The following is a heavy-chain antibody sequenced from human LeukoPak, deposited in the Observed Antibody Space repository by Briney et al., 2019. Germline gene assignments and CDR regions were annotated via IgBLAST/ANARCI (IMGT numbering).Heavy chain of an antibody. CDR2: IYHSGST. V-gene: IGHV4-30-2*02. CDR3: ARWANDGDYEDYFDY. CDR1: GGSISSGGYS. J-gene: IGHJ4*02. Sequence: SETLSLTCAVSGGSISSGGYSWSWIRQPPGKGLEWIGYIYHSGSTYYNPSLKSRVTISVDRSKNQFSLKLSSVTAADTAVYYCARWANDGDYEDYFDYWGQGTLVTVSS. D-gene: IGHD4-17*01.